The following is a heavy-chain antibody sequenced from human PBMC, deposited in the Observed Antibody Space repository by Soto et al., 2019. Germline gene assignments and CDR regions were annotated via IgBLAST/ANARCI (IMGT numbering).Heavy chain of an antibody. CDR1: GFTFSSYS. CDR2: ISSSSSTI. D-gene: IGHD3-22*01. V-gene: IGHV3-48*02. J-gene: IGHJ4*02. Sequence: EVQLVESGGGLVQPGGSLRLSCAASGFTFSSYSMNWVRQAPGKGLEWVSYISSSSSTIYYADSVKGRFTISRDNAKNSLYLQMNSLKDEDTAVYYCASGYYSNFDYWGQGTLVTVSS. CDR3: ASGYYSNFDY.